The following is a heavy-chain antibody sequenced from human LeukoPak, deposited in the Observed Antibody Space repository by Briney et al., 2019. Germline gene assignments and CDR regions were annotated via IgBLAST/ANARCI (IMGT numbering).Heavy chain of an antibody. CDR2: IYPGDSDT. CDR3: ARHPIRRDCSGGSCYYIDYYGMDV. Sequence: NSGESLKISCKGSGYSFTSYWIGWVRQMPGKGLEWMGIIYPGDSDTRYSPSFQGQVTISADKSISTAYLQWSSLKASDTAMYYCARHPIRRDCSGGSCYYIDYYGMDVWGQGTTVTVSS. V-gene: IGHV5-51*01. J-gene: IGHJ6*02. CDR1: GYSFTSYW. D-gene: IGHD2-15*01.